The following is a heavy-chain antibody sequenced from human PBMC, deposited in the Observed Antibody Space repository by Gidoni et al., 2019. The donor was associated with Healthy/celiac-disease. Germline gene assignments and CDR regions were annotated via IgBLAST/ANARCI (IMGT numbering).Heavy chain of an antibody. CDR2: ISVRGGST. CDR1: GFTFSSDA. J-gene: IGHJ2*01. Sequence: EVQLLESGGGLVQPGVSLRLSCAASGFTFSSDAMSWVRQAPGKGLEWVSAISVRGGSTYYADSVKGRFTNARDKSKNTLYLQMNSLRAEDTAVYYCAKDQWLVPLGYFDLWGRGTLVTVSS. CDR3: AKDQWLVPLGYFDL. V-gene: IGHV3-23*01. D-gene: IGHD6-19*01.